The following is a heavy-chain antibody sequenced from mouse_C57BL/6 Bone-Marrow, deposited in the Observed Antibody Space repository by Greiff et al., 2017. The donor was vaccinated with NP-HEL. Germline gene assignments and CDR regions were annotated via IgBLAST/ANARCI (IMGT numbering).Heavy chain of an antibody. J-gene: IGHJ1*03. V-gene: IGHV7-1*01. CDR1: GFTFSDFY. Sequence: EVKLVESGGGLVQSGRSLRLSCATSGFTFSDFYMEWVRQAPGKGLEWIAASRNKANDYTTEYSASVKGRFIVSRDTSQSILYLQMNALRTEDTAIYDCARDALAWYFDVWGTGTTVTVSS. CDR3: ARDALAWYFDV. CDR2: SRNKANDYTT.